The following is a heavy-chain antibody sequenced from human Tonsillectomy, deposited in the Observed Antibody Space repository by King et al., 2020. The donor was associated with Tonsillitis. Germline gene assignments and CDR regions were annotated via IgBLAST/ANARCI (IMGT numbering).Heavy chain of an antibody. CDR3: AKNWYYDSSGYYDYALDV. CDR1: GFTFSSYA. CDR2: ISGSGTNT. V-gene: IGHV3-23*04. J-gene: IGHJ6*02. D-gene: IGHD3-22*01. Sequence: VQLVESGGGLVQPGGSLRLSCPASGFTFSSYAMNWVRQAPGKGLEWVSGISGSGTNTYYADSVRGRFTISRDNSKSTLYLQMNSLRAEDTAVYYCAKNWYYDSSGYYDYALDVWGHGTTVTVSS.